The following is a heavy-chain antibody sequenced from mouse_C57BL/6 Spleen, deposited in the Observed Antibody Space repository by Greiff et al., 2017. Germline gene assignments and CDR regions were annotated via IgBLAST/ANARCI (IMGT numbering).Heavy chain of an antibody. CDR3: ARGDYYGSSYVGYYAMDY. D-gene: IGHD1-1*01. Sequence: VQLVESGPELVKPGASVKLSCKASGYTFTSYDINWVKQRPGQGLEWIGWIYPRDGSTKYNEKFKGKATLTVDTSSSTAYMELHSLTSEDSAVYFCARGDYYGSSYVGYYAMDYWGQGTSVTVSS. V-gene: IGHV1-85*01. CDR2: IYPRDGST. CDR1: GYTFTSYD. J-gene: IGHJ4*01.